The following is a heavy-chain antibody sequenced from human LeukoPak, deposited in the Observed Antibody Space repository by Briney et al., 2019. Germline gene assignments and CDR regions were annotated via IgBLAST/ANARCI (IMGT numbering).Heavy chain of an antibody. J-gene: IGHJ4*02. CDR1: GFTFDDYA. V-gene: IGHV3-9*01. CDR3: AKDISGGDAY. CDR2: ISWNSGSI. D-gene: IGHD2-21*02. Sequence: PGGSLRLSCAASGFTFDDYAMHWVRQAPGKGLEWVSGISWNSGSIGYADSVKGRFTISRDNAKNSLYLQMNSLRAEDTALYYCAKDISGGDAYWGQGTLVTVCS.